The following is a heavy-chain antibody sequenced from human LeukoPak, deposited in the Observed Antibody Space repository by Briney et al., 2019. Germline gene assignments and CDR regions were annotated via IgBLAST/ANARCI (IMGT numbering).Heavy chain of an antibody. Sequence: ASVKVSCKASGYTFTGYYMHWVRQAPGQGLEWMGWINPNSGGTNYAQKFQGWVTMTRDTPISTAYMELSRLRSDDTAVYYCARGESSSWYRNYYYGMDVWGKGTTVTVSS. CDR1: GYTFTGYY. J-gene: IGHJ6*04. V-gene: IGHV1-2*04. D-gene: IGHD6-13*01. CDR2: INPNSGGT. CDR3: ARGESSSWYRNYYYGMDV.